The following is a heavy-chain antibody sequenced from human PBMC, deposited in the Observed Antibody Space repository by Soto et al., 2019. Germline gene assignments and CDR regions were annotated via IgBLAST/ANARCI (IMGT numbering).Heavy chain of an antibody. CDR1: GFTFSSYW. V-gene: IGHV3-74*01. CDR2: INSDGSST. CDR3: ARTPMTTVDYSFYYSMDV. Sequence: EVQLVESGGGLVQPGGSLRLSCAASGFTFSSYWMHWVRQAPGKGLVWVSRINSDGSSTSYADSVKGRFTISRDNAKNTLYLQMNSLSAEDTAVYYCARTPMTTVDYSFYYSMDVWGKGTTVTVSS. D-gene: IGHD4-17*01. J-gene: IGHJ6*03.